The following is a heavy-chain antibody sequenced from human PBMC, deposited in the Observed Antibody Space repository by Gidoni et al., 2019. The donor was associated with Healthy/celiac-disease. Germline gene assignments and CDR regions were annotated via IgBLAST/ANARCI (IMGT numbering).Heavy chain of an antibody. CDR2: IKQDGSEK. CDR3: ARGKANYYDSSGYYYVNAFDI. V-gene: IGHV3-7*01. Sequence: EVQLVESGGGLVQPGGSLRLSCAASGFTFSSYWMSWVRQAPGKGLEWVANIKQDGSEKYYVDSVKGRLTISRDNAKNSLYLQMNSLRAEDTAVYYCARGKANYYDSSGYYYVNAFDIWGQGTMVTVSS. D-gene: IGHD3-22*01. J-gene: IGHJ3*02. CDR1: GFTFSSYW.